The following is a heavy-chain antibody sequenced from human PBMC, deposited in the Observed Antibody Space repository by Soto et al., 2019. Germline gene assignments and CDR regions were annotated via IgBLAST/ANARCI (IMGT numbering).Heavy chain of an antibody. V-gene: IGHV3-13*01. D-gene: IGHD3-10*02. CDR1: GFTFSSYD. J-gene: IGHJ6*02. CDR2: IGTAGDT. CDR3: ARDMFGQPDQYYYHYGMDV. Sequence: GGSLRLSCAASGFTFSSYDMHWVRQATGKGLEWVSAIGTAGDTYYPGSVKGRFTISRENAKNSLYLQMNNLRAEDTAVYYCARDMFGQPDQYYYHYGMDVWGQGTTVTVSS.